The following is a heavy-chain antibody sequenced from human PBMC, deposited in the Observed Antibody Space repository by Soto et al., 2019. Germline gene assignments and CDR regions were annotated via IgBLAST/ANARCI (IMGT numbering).Heavy chain of an antibody. CDR3: AREITMVRGYYYYGMDV. Sequence: GASVKVSCKASGYTFTGYYMHWVRQAPGQGLEWMGWINPNSGGTNYAQKFQGWVTMTRDTSISTAYMELSRLRSDDTAVYYCAREITMVRGYYYYGMDVWGQATTVTVSS. CDR2: INPNSGGT. J-gene: IGHJ6*02. CDR1: GYTFTGYY. V-gene: IGHV1-2*04. D-gene: IGHD3-10*01.